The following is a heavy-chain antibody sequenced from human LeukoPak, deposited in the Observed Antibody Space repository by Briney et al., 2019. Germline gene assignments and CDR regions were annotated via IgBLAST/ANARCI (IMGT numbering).Heavy chain of an antibody. J-gene: IGHJ6*04. CDR3: AKSRADFWSSSDV. V-gene: IGHV3-23*01. CDR1: GFTFSSYA. D-gene: IGHD3-3*01. CDR2: ISGSGGDT. Sequence: PGGSLRLSCAASGFTFSSYAMSWVRQAPGKGLEWVSAISGSGGDTYYADSVKGRFSISRDNSKNTLSLQMNSLRAEVTAVYYCAKSRADFWSSSDVWGKGTTVTVSS.